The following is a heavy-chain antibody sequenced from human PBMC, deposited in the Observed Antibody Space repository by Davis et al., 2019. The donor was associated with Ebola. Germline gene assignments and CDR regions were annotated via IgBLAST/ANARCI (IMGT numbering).Heavy chain of an antibody. Sequence: PGGSLRLSCTASGFTFGDYAMSWVRQAPGKGLEWVGFIRSKAYGGTTEYAASVKGRFTISRDDSKSIAYLQMNSLKTEDTAVYYCTREETREWDYSNYRFDYWGQGTLVTVSS. J-gene: IGHJ4*02. D-gene: IGHD4-11*01. V-gene: IGHV3-49*04. CDR1: GFTFGDYA. CDR2: IRSKAYGGTT. CDR3: TREETREWDYSNYRFDY.